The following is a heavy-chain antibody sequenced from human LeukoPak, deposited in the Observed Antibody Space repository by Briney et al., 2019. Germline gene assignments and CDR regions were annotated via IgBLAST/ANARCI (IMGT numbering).Heavy chain of an antibody. CDR2: ISSSGSTI. Sequence: LGGSLRLSCTASGFTFSDYYMSWIRQAPGKGLEWVSYISSSGSTIYYADSVKGRFTISRDSFKNTLYLQMNSLRPEDTAVYYCAKEGDYYGSGSYRDGFDIWGQGTRATVSS. D-gene: IGHD3-10*01. CDR1: GFTFSDYY. V-gene: IGHV3-11*04. J-gene: IGHJ3*02. CDR3: AKEGDYYGSGSYRDGFDI.